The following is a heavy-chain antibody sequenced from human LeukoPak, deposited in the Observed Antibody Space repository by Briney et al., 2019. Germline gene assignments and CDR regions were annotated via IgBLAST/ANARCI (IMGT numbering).Heavy chain of an antibody. D-gene: IGHD3-10*01. CDR3: ARELGSPYYYYYYMDV. CDR1: GFTFSSYA. J-gene: IGHJ6*03. Sequence: HSGGSLRLSCAASGFTFSSYAMSWVRQAPGKGLEWVSAISGSGGSTYYADSVKGRFTISRDNAKNSLYLQMNSLRAEDTAVYYCARELGSPYYYYYYMDVWGKGTTVTVSS. CDR2: ISGSGGST. V-gene: IGHV3-23*01.